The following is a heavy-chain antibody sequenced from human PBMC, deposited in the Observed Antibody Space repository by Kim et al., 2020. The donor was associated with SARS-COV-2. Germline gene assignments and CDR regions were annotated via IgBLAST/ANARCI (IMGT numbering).Heavy chain of an antibody. Sequence: GGSLRLSCTASGFTFGDYAMSWFRQAPGKGLEWVGFIRSKAYGGTTEYAASVKGRFTISRDDSKSIAYLQMNSLKTEDTAVYYCTRVWGYYYDSSGYRRGALDVWGQGTTVTVSS. J-gene: IGHJ6*02. V-gene: IGHV3-49*03. CDR2: IRSKAYGGTT. CDR1: GFTFGDYA. D-gene: IGHD3-22*01. CDR3: TRVWGYYYDSSGYRRGALDV.